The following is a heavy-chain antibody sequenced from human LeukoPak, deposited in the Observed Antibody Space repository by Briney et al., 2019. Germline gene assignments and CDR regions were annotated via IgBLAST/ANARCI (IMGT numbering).Heavy chain of an antibody. CDR1: GFTFSSYA. V-gene: IGHV3-23*01. D-gene: IGHD4-17*01. Sequence: PGGSLRLSCAASGFTFSSYAMSWVRQAPGKGLEWVSAISGSGGSTYYADSVPQPRFTISRDNSKNTLYLQMNSLRAEDTAVYYCAKIGEGVSKDGVTTTGEFDYWGQGTLVTVSS. CDR3: AKIGEGVSKDGVTTTGEFDY. J-gene: IGHJ4*02. CDR2: ISGSGGST.